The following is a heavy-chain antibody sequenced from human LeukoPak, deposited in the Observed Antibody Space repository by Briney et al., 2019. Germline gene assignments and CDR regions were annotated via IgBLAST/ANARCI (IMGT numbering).Heavy chain of an antibody. J-gene: IGHJ3*02. CDR2: ISSSSSTI. CDR1: GFTFSSYS. Sequence: GGSLRLSCADSGFTFSSYSMNWVRQAPGKGLEWVSYISSSSSTIHYADSVKGRFTISRDNAKNSLYLQMNSLRAEDTAVYYCARERYSGYDSLGLGAFDIWGQGTMVTVSS. CDR3: ARERYSGYDSLGLGAFDI. D-gene: IGHD5-12*01. V-gene: IGHV3-48*04.